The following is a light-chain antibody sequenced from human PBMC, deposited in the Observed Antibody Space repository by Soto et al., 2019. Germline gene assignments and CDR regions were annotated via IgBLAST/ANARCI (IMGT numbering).Light chain of an antibody. CDR3: CSYAGTYPLV. CDR1: ISDVGCYNY. V-gene: IGLV2-11*01. J-gene: IGLJ1*01. Sequence: QSALNQPRSVSGSPGQSVTISCTGTISDVGCYNYVSWYQQHPGKAPKLMIFDVNKRPSGVPDRISGSKFGNTASLTISGLQTEEEADYYCCSYAGTYPLVFGSGTKLTVL. CDR2: DVN.